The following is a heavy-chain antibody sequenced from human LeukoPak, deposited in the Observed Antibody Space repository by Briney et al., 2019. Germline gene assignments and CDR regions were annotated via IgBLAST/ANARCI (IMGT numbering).Heavy chain of an antibody. CDR1: GFTFDDYG. CDR3: ARETARYYYDSSGYPDY. V-gene: IGHV3-20*04. D-gene: IGHD3-22*01. Sequence: GGSLRLACAASGFTFDDYGMSWVRQAPGKGLEWVSGINWNGGSTGYADSVKGRFTISRDNAKNSLYLQMNSLRAEDTALYYCARETARYYYDSSGYPDYGGQGALVTVSS. CDR2: INWNGGST. J-gene: IGHJ4*02.